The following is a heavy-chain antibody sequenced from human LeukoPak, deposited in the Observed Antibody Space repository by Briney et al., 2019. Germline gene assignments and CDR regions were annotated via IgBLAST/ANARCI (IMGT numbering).Heavy chain of an antibody. J-gene: IGHJ4*02. V-gene: IGHV3-7*04. D-gene: IGHD2-15*01. CDR3: ARDRGGRSGLDD. Sequence: PGGSLILSCAASGITFSRSWMSWVRQAPGKGLEWVAFIKEDGGEIFYVDSVKGRFTISRDNAENFLYLQMNSLRAEDTAVYYCARDRGGRSGLDDWGQGTLVIVSS. CDR2: IKEDGGEI. CDR1: GITFSRSW.